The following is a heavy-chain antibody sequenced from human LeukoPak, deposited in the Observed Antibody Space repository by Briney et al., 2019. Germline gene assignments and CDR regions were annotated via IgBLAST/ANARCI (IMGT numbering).Heavy chain of an antibody. CDR3: AKGDRRDGYNWGFDY. CDR2: ISYDGSNK. Sequence: GGSLRLSCAASGFTFSSYAMHWVRQAPGKGLEWVAVISYDGSNKYYADSVKGRFTISRDNSKNTLYLQMNSLRAEDTAVYYCAKGDRRDGYNWGFDYWGQGTLVTVSS. CDR1: GFTFSSYA. D-gene: IGHD5-24*01. V-gene: IGHV3-30*04. J-gene: IGHJ4*02.